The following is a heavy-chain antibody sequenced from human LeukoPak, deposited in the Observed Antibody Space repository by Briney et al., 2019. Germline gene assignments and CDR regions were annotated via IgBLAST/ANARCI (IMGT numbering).Heavy chain of an antibody. CDR3: ARDAATINFDY. Sequence: ASVKVSCKASGYTFTGYSINWVRQAPGQGLEWMGWINIYTGNPTYAQGFTGRFVFSLNTSVSTAYLQISSLKAEDTAVYYCARDAATINFDYWGQGTLVTVSS. J-gene: IGHJ4*02. D-gene: IGHD5-24*01. CDR1: GYTFTGYS. CDR2: INIYTGNP. V-gene: IGHV7-4-1*02.